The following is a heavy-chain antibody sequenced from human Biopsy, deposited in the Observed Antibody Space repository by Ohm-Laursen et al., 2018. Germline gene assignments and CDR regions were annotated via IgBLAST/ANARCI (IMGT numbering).Heavy chain of an antibody. CDR3: ARDYDTSGYYYVS. CDR1: GGSISNNNYY. Sequence: SETLSLTCPVSGGSISNNNYYWGWIRQPSGKGLEWIGSIFYRGSTHYKPSLKSRVNISVDTSKNQFSLKLNSVTAADTAVYYCARDYDTSGYYYVSWGQGTLVTVSS. V-gene: IGHV4-39*01. D-gene: IGHD3-22*01. CDR2: IFYRGST. J-gene: IGHJ5*02.